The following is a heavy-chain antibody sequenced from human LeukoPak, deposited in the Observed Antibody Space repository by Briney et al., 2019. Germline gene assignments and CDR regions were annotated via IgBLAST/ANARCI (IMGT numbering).Heavy chain of an antibody. J-gene: IGHJ4*02. D-gene: IGHD3-3*01. V-gene: IGHV4-59*01. CDR2: IYYSGST. CDR3: ARVMANYDFWSGYPVD. Sequence: SETLSLTCTVSGGSISSYYWSWIRQPPGKGLEWIGYIYYSGSTNYNPSLKSRVTISVDTSKNQFSLKLSSVTAADTAVYYCARVMANYDFWSGYPVDWGQGTLVTVSS. CDR1: GGSISSYY.